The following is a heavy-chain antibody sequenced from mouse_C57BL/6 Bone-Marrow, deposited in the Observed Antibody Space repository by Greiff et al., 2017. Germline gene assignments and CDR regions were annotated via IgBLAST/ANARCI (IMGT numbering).Heavy chain of an antibody. CDR3: ARSLTTVVATDAMDY. CDR1: GFSLSTSGMG. Sequence: QVQLKESGPGILQSSQTLSLTCSFSGFSLSTSGMGVSWIRQPSGKGLEWLAHIYWDDDKRYNPSLKSRLTISKDTSRNQVFLKITSVDTADTATYYCARSLTTVVATDAMDYWGQGTSVTVSS. D-gene: IGHD1-1*01. CDR2: IYWDDDK. J-gene: IGHJ4*01. V-gene: IGHV8-12*01.